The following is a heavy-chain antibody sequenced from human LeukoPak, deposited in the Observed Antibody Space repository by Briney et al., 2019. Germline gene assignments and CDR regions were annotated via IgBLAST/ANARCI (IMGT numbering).Heavy chain of an antibody. CDR3: ARVGGYYDFWSGYPYYYYYYMDV. V-gene: IGHV4-59*01. CDR1: GGSISSYY. CDR2: IYYSGST. J-gene: IGHJ6*03. D-gene: IGHD3-3*01. Sequence: SETLSLTCTVSGGSISSYYWSWIRQPPGKGLEWIGYIYYSGSTNYNPSLRSRVTISVDTSKNQFSLKLSSVTAADTAVYYCARVGGYYDFWSGYPYYYYYYMDVWGKGTTVTVSS.